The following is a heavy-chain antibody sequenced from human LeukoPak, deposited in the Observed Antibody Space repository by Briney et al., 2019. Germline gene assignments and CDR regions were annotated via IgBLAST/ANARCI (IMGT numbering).Heavy chain of an antibody. CDR2: IIPILGIA. D-gene: IGHD2-2*01. V-gene: IGHV1-69*02. J-gene: IGHJ5*02. CDR3: ARYVVVPAANQGGNWFDP. Sequence: SVKVSCKASGGTFSSYTISWVRQAPGQGLEWMGRIIPILGIANYAQKFQGRATITADKSTSTAYMELSSLRSEDTAVYYCARYVVVPAANQGGNWFDPWGQGTLVTVSS. CDR1: GGTFSSYT.